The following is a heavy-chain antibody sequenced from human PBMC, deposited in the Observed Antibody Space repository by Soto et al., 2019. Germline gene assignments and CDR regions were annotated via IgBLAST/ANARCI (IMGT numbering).Heavy chain of an antibody. V-gene: IGHV5-51*01. Sequence: GESLKISCKGSGYSFTSYWIGWVRQMPGKGLEWMGIIYPGDSDTRYSPSFQGQVTISADKSVSTAYLQWSSLKASDTAMYYCARRQTGTTDAFDIWGQGTMVTVSS. CDR1: GYSFTSYW. J-gene: IGHJ3*02. CDR2: IYPGDSDT. CDR3: ARRQTGTTDAFDI. D-gene: IGHD1-7*01.